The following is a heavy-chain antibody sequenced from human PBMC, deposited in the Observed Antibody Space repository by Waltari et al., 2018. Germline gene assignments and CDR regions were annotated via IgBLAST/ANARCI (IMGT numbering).Heavy chain of an antibody. V-gene: IGHV3-53*01. D-gene: IGHD3-10*01. Sequence: EVQLVESGGGLIQPGGSLRLYCAASGFTVSSNYMSWVRQATGKGVEWVSFFYSGGSTYYADSGKGRFTISRDNSKNTLYLQMNSLRAEDTVVYYCARDRTNPNYYGSGSYWGQGTLVTVSS. CDR1: GFTVSSNY. J-gene: IGHJ4*02. CDR2: FYSGGST. CDR3: ARDRTNPNYYGSGSY.